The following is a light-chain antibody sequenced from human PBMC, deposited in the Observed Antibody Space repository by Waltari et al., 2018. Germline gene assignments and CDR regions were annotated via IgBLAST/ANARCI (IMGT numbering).Light chain of an antibody. CDR3: QETSSTLLT. J-gene: IGKJ3*01. CDR1: QTISTS. V-gene: IGKV1-39*01. CDR2: AAS. Sequence: DIQMTQTPSSLSASVGDKVALTCRTSQTISTSLTWYQVKPGQAPKLLSYAASRLSDGVPSRFSGSGSGTDFTLTISSLRPEDFATYYCQETSSTLLTFGPGTTVDVK.